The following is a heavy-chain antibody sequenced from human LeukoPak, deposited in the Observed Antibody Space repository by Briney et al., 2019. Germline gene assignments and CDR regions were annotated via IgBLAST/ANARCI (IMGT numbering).Heavy chain of an antibody. J-gene: IGHJ6*04. Sequence: GRSLRLSCAASGFTFSSYAMHWVRQAPGKGLEWVAVTSYDGSNKYYADSVKGRFTISRDNSKNTLYLQMNSLRAEDTAVYYCAATDSGWYLGAWYGMDVWDKGTTVTVSS. CDR2: TSYDGSNK. V-gene: IGHV3-30*14. CDR1: GFTFSSYA. CDR3: AATDSGWYLGAWYGMDV. D-gene: IGHD6-19*01.